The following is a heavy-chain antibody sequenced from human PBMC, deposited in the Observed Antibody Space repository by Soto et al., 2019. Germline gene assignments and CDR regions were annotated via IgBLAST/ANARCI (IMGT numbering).Heavy chain of an antibody. J-gene: IGHJ4*02. Sequence: LSLTCRVSGGSLNSYCWSWIRQPAGKGLEWIGRVYSSGTTDYNPSLNSRATMSVETSKNQFSLKLSSVTAADTAVYYCARDIGSFAYGEGYWGQGIQVT. CDR2: VYSSGTT. CDR3: ARDIGSFAYGEGY. D-gene: IGHD3-10*01. V-gene: IGHV4-4*07. CDR1: GGSLNSYC.